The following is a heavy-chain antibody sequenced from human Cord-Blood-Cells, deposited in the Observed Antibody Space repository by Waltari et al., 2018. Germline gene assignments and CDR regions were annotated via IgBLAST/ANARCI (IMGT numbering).Heavy chain of an antibody. CDR2: FEPEDGET. CDR3: ATDALKKRDSSGYYY. Sequence: QVQLVQSGAEVKKPEASVKVSCKVSGYTLTELSMHWVRQAPGKGLEWVGGFEPEDGETIYAQKFQGRVTMTKDTSTDTAYMELSSLRSEDTAVYYCATDALKKRDSSGYYYWGQGTLVTVSS. V-gene: IGHV1-24*01. J-gene: IGHJ4*02. D-gene: IGHD3-22*01. CDR1: GYTLTELS.